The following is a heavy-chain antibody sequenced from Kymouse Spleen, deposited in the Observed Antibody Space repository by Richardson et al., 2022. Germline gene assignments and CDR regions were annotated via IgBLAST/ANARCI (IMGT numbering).Heavy chain of an antibody. Sequence: EVQLVESGGGLVQPGGSLRLSCAASGFTFSSYDMHWVRQATGKGLEWVSAIGTAGDTYYPGSVKGRFTISRENAKNSLYLQMNSLRAGDTAVYYCARGA*WLREATLTTGAREPWSPSPQ. V-gene: IGHV3-13*01. D-gene: IGHD5-12*01. CDR2: IGTAGDT. J-gene: IGHJ4*02. CDR3: ARGA*WLREATLTT. CDR1: GFTFSSYD.